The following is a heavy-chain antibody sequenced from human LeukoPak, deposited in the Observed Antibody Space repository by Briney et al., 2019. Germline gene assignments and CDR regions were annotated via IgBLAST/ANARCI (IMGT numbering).Heavy chain of an antibody. D-gene: IGHD3-3*01. CDR1: GFTFSSYA. Sequence: PGGSPRLSCAASGFTFSSYAMSWVRQAPGKGLEWVSAISGSGGSTYYADSVKGRFTISRDNSKNTLYLQMNSLRAEDTAVYYCAKSEWLRGYFDYWGQGTLVTVSS. CDR3: AKSEWLRGYFDY. J-gene: IGHJ4*02. CDR2: ISGSGGST. V-gene: IGHV3-23*01.